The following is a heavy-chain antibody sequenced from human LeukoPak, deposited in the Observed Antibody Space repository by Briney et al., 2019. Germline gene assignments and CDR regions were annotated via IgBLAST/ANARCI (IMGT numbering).Heavy chain of an antibody. V-gene: IGHV1-46*01. Sequence: GASVKVSCKASGYTFTSYYMHWVRQAPGQGLERMGIINPSGGSTSYAQKFQGRVTMTRDMSTSTDYMELSSLRSGDTAVYYCASTKWEPTDAFDIWGQGTMVTVSS. D-gene: IGHD1-26*01. J-gene: IGHJ3*02. CDR2: INPSGGST. CDR1: GYTFTSYY. CDR3: ASTKWEPTDAFDI.